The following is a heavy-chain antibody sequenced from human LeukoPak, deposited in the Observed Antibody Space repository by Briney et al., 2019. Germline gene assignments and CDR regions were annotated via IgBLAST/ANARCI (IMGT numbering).Heavy chain of an antibody. CDR3: ARDRGGWLRPYFDS. CDR1: GGSINSGDHY. Sequence: SQTLSLTCTVSGGSINSGDHYWSWVRQSPGKGPEWIGYIFSTGSTYYNPSLQSRLTISQDKSTNQFFLKLTSVTAADTAVYYCARDRGGWLRPYFDSWGLGTLVTVSS. D-gene: IGHD5-12*01. CDR2: IFSTGST. J-gene: IGHJ4*02. V-gene: IGHV4-30-4*08.